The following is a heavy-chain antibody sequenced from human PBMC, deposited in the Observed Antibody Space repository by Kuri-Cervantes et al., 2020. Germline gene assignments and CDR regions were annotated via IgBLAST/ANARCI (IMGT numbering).Heavy chain of an antibody. Sequence: ASVKVSCKASGGTFSNYAISWVRQAPGQGLEWMGGIIPIFGTTNYAQKFQGRLTITTDESTNTAYMEMSSLRSEDTAVYYCARSDYYYDSSGYYYYWGQGTLVTVSS. CDR2: IIPIFGTT. V-gene: IGHV1-69*05. CDR1: GGTFSNYA. J-gene: IGHJ4*02. CDR3: ARSDYYYDSSGYYYY. D-gene: IGHD3-22*01.